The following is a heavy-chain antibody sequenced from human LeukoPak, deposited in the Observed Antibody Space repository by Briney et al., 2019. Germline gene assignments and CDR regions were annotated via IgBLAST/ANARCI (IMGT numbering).Heavy chain of an antibody. V-gene: IGHV3-48*02. CDR3: ARDAFNGRPYLGYYFDY. CDR1: GFTFSSFG. J-gene: IGHJ4*02. Sequence: GGSLRLSCAASGFTFSSFGMNWVRQAPGKGLEWVSYISSGSGTIYYADSVRGRFTISRDNAKNSLYLQMNSLRDDDTAVYYCARDAFNGRPYLGYYFDYWGQGNLVTVSS. D-gene: IGHD2-8*01. CDR2: ISSGSGTI.